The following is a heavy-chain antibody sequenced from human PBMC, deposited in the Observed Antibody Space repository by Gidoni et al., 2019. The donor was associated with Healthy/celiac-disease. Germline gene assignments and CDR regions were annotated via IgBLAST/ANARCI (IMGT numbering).Heavy chain of an antibody. CDR3: ARDYGDYPKYFQH. CDR2: IYSGGST. J-gene: IGHJ1*01. V-gene: IGHV3-53*01. Sequence: EAQLVASGRGSLQPGRSLRISGAAPVFTVSSNYMRWVRQAPGKGLGWVSVIYSGGSTYYAEAVKGRFTISRDNSKNTLYLQMNSLGAEDTAVYYCARDYGDYPKYFQHWGQGTLVTVSS. CDR1: VFTVSSNY. D-gene: IGHD4-17*01.